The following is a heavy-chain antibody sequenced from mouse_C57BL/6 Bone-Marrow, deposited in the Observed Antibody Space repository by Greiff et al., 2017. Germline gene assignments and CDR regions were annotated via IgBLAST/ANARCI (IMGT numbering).Heavy chain of an antibody. D-gene: IGHD1-1*01. J-gene: IGHJ2*01. CDR3: ARGDYYGSSFDY. CDR2: IDPSDSYT. V-gene: IGHV1-69*01. Sequence: QVQLQQPGAELVMPGASVKLSCKASGYTFTSYWMHWVKQRPGQGLEWIGEIDPSDSYTNYNQKFKGKSTLTVDKSSSTAYMQHSSLTSEDSAVYYCARGDYYGSSFDYWGQGTTLTVSA. CDR1: GYTFTSYW.